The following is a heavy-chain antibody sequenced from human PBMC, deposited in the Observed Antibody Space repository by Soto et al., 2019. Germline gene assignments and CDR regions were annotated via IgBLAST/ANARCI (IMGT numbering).Heavy chain of an antibody. CDR1: GFTFSSYA. CDR2: ISGSGGST. V-gene: IGHV3-23*01. CDR3: AKLGDWMVRGAPFDY. D-gene: IGHD3-10*01. Sequence: EVQLLESGGGLVQPGGSLRLSCAASGFTFSSYAMSWVRQAPGKGLEWVSAISGSGGSTYYADSVKGRFTISRDNSKNPLYLQMNSLRAEDTAVYYCAKLGDWMVRGAPFDYWGHGTLVTVSS. J-gene: IGHJ4*01.